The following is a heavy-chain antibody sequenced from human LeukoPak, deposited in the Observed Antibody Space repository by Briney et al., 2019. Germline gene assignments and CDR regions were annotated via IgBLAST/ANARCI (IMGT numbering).Heavy chain of an antibody. D-gene: IGHD3-22*01. CDR3: ARDQSYDSSGYPNGYFDY. Sequence: GASVKVSCKASGYTFTSYYMHWVRQAPGQGLGWMGIINPSGGSTSYAQKFQGRVTMTRDTSTSTVYMELSSLRSEDTAVYYCARDQSYDSSGYPNGYFDYWGQGTLVTVSS. V-gene: IGHV1-46*01. J-gene: IGHJ4*02. CDR2: INPSGGST. CDR1: GYTFTSYY.